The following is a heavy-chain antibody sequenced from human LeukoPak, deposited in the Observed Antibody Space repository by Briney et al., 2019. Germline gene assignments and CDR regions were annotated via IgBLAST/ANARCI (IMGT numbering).Heavy chain of an antibody. J-gene: IGHJ3*02. CDR3: ASGAYYDSSGYPNDDAFDI. V-gene: IGHV1-46*01. Sequence: GASVKVSCKASGYTFTSYYMHWVRLAPGQGLEWMGIINPSGGSTSYAQKFQGRVTMTRDTSTSTVYMELSSLRSEDTAVYYCASGAYYDSSGYPNDDAFDIWGQGTMVTVSS. D-gene: IGHD3-22*01. CDR1: GYTFTSYY. CDR2: INPSGGST.